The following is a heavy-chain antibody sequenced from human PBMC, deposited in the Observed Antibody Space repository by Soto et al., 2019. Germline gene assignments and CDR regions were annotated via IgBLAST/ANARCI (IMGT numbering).Heavy chain of an antibody. J-gene: IGHJ4*02. CDR3: VREAYIGYGHAIDH. CDR2: NYHSGTT. CDR1: GVTISTYY. D-gene: IGHD5-12*01. Sequence: SETLSLTCAVSGVTISTYYWSWIRQPPGKGLERIGYNYHSGTTNYNPSLKSRVTISVDTSKNQFSLRLTSVTAADTAIYYCVREAYIGYGHAIDHWGQGTLVTVSS. V-gene: IGHV4-59*01.